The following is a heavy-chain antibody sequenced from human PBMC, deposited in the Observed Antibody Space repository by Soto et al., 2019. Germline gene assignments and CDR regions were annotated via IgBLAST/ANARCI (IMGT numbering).Heavy chain of an antibody. J-gene: IGHJ3*02. V-gene: IGHV1-46*01. CDR1: GYTFTNYY. Sequence: QVQLAQSGAEVKKPGASVKVSCKASGYTFTNYYMHWVRQAPGQGLEWMGIINPSGGSTSYAEKFQGRVTMTRDTSTSTVYMELSSLRSEDTAVYYCARESNLTPLLDIVLVAAMRNDAFDIWGQGTMVTVSS. D-gene: IGHD2-8*01. CDR2: INPSGGST. CDR3: ARESNLTPLLDIVLVAAMRNDAFDI.